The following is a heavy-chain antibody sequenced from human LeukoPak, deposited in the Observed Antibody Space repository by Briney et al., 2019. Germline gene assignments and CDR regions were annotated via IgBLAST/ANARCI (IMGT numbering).Heavy chain of an antibody. CDR1: GYTFTNYY. V-gene: IGHV1-46*01. CDR3: ARGRVSRYQLWNYRYYDY. CDR2: IDPSDGGT. Sequence: ASVKVSCKASGYTFTNYYLHWVRQAPRQGLEWMGLIDPSDGGTIYSQDFQGRVTMTRNTSISTAYMELSSLRSEDTAVYYCARGRVSRYQLWNYRYYDYWGQGTLVTVSS. J-gene: IGHJ4*02. D-gene: IGHD1-1*01.